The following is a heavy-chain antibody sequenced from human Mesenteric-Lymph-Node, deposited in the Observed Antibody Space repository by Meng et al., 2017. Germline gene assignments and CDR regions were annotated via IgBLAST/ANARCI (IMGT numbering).Heavy chain of an antibody. J-gene: IGHJ3*01. CDR1: GFMLSSYE. D-gene: IGHD3/OR15-3a*01. CDR2: MRSSGITK. CDR3: VREDFSTGGFDV. Sequence: GESLKISCAASGFMLSSYEMNWVRQAPGKGPEWISYMRSSGITKFYADPVKGRFTMSRDRNSLYLQMNSLRVEDTAIYYCVREDFSTGGFDVWGRGTMVTVSS. V-gene: IGHV3-48*03.